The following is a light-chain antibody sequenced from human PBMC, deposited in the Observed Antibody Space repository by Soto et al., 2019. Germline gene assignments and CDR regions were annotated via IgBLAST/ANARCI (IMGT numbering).Light chain of an antibody. CDR2: KAS. J-gene: IGKJ1*01. CDR3: QQYKNYSWT. CDR1: QNINRW. V-gene: IGKV1-5*03. Sequence: DIQMAQSPSTLSASVGDRVTIPCRASQNINRWLAWYQQRPGKAPNLLIYKASSLESGVPSRFSGSGSGTEFTLTINSLQPDDLATYHCQQYKNYSWTFGQGTKVEIK.